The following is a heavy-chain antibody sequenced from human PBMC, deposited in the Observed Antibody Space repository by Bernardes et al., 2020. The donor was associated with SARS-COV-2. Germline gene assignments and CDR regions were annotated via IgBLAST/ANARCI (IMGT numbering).Heavy chain of an antibody. J-gene: IGHJ4*02. CDR3: STPDSYGPLYLDY. Sequence: GGSLRLSFAASGFTFSNAWMSWVRQAPGKGLEWVGRVKSKTDGGTTDYAAPVKVRSTISRDDSKNTLYLQMNRLKTEDTAVYYCSTPDSYGPLYLDYGGQGTLVTVSS. V-gene: IGHV3-15*01. CDR2: VKSKTDGGTT. D-gene: IGHD5-18*01. CDR1: GFTFSNAW.